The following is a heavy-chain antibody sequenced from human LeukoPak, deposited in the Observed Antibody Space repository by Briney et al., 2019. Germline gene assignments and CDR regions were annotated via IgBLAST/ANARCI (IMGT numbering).Heavy chain of an antibody. Sequence: ASVKVSCKASGYTFTSYYMHWVRQAPGQGLEWMGIINPSGGCTSYAQKFQGRVTMTRDTSTSTVYMELSSLRSEDTAVYYCARASVGRRLDYWGQGTLVIVSS. D-gene: IGHD1-26*01. CDR3: ARASVGRRLDY. CDR1: GYTFTSYY. J-gene: IGHJ4*02. V-gene: IGHV1-46*01. CDR2: INPSGGCT.